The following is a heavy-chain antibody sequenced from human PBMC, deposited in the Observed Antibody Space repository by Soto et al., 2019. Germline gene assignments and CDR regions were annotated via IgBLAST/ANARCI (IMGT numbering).Heavy chain of an antibody. Sequence: LGGSLRLSCAASGFTFSSYGMHWVRQAPGKGLEWVSSINTFGSNIYYADSVKGRFTISRDNAENSLYLQMNSLRAEDTGLYYCARDQDYYDLYYHGMDVWGQGTTVTVSS. CDR1: GFTFSSYG. D-gene: IGHD3-22*01. J-gene: IGHJ6*02. CDR2: INTFGSNI. CDR3: ARDQDYYDLYYHGMDV. V-gene: IGHV3-21*01.